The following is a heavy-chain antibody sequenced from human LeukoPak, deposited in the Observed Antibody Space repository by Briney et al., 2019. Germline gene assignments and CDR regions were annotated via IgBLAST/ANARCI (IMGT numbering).Heavy chain of an antibody. CDR2: ISSSGSTI. Sequence: GGSLRLSCAASGFTFSDYYMSWIRPAPGKGLGWVSYISSSGSTIYYADSVKGRFTISRDNAKNSLYLQMNSLRAEDTAVYYCARDPGYCSSTSCYPRNWFDPWGQGTLVTVSS. J-gene: IGHJ5*02. CDR1: GFTFSDYY. V-gene: IGHV3-11*01. CDR3: ARDPGYCSSTSCYPRNWFDP. D-gene: IGHD2-2*01.